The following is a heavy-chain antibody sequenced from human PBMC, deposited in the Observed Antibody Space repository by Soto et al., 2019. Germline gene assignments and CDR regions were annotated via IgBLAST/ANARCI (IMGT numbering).Heavy chain of an antibody. J-gene: IGHJ4*02. CDR3: ARGRSLRYFDWFQGPYFDY. CDR1: GGSFSGYY. D-gene: IGHD3-9*01. V-gene: IGHV4-34*01. Sequence: SETLSLTCAVYGGSFSGYYWSWICQPPGKGLEWIGEINHSGSTNYNPSLKSRVTISVDTSKNQFSLKLSSVTAADTAVYYCARGRSLRYFDWFQGPYFDYWGQGTLVTVSS. CDR2: INHSGST.